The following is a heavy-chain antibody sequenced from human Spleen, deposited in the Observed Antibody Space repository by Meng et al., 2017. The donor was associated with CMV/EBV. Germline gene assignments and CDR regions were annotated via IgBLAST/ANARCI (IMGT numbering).Heavy chain of an antibody. CDR1: GYSFSCQY. J-gene: IGHJ4*02. CDR2: ITPNTDGT. V-gene: IGHV1-2*02. Sequence: SCAASGYSFSCQYMHWVRQAPGEGLEWVGWITPNTDGTNYEKKLQGRVTMTKDTSISTAYMEMSSMRYDATAVYYCVGLWFGQLLPNWGQGTLVTVSS. D-gene: IGHD3-10*01. CDR3: VGLWFGQLLPN.